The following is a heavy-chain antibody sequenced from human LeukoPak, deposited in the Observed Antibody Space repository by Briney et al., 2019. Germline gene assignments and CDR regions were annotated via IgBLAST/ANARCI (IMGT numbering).Heavy chain of an antibody. D-gene: IGHD3-22*01. Sequence: ASVKVSCKASGYTFTSYAMNWVRQAPGQGLEWMGWINTNTGNPTYAQGFTGRFVFSLDTSVSTAYLQISSLKAEDTAVYYCARVRSYYDSSGYYYRDFDYWGQGTLVTVSS. CDR1: GYTFTSYA. J-gene: IGHJ4*02. V-gene: IGHV7-4-1*02. CDR2: INTNTGNP. CDR3: ARVRSYYDSSGYYYRDFDY.